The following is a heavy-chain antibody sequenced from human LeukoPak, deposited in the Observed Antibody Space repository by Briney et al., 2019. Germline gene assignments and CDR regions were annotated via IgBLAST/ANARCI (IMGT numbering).Heavy chain of an antibody. CDR1: GYDFPTYW. CDR3: ARHIPSTGPGEYYMDV. D-gene: IGHD2/OR15-2a*01. Sequence: GESLKISCQASGYDFPTYWFGWVRQLPGKGLEWMGVIYPDDSDTKYNPSFQGQVTISVDKSISTGYLQWSSLKASGTAMYYCARHIPSTGPGEYYMDVWGRGTTVIVS. CDR2: IYPDDSDT. V-gene: IGHV5-51*01. J-gene: IGHJ6*04.